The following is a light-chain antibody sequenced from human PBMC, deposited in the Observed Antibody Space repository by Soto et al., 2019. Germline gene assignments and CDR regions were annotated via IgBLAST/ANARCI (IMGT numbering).Light chain of an antibody. Sequence: QSVLTQPPSVSGAPGQRVTISCTGSSSNIGADHDVHWHKQLPGTAPKLLIHGNSNRPSGVPDRFSGSKSGTSSSLAITGLQTEDEADYYCQSYDSSLSGYVFGTGTKLTVL. J-gene: IGLJ1*01. V-gene: IGLV1-40*01. CDR2: GNS. CDR3: QSYDSSLSGYV. CDR1: SSNIGADHD.